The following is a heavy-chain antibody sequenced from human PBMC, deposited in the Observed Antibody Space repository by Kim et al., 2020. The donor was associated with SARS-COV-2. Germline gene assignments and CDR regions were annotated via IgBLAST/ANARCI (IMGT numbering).Heavy chain of an antibody. CDR2: TI. J-gene: IGHJ6*02. V-gene: IGHV3-11*01. Sequence: TIYSDESVKGRLTTSRDNAKGSLYLQLKSLRAEETAVYFCARYYYSYGMDVWGQGTTVTVSS. CDR3: ARYYYSYGMDV. D-gene: IGHD3-16*01.